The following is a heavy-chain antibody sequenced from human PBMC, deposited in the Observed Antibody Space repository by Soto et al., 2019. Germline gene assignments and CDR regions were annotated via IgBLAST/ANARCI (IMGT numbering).Heavy chain of an antibody. CDR2: ISWNSGSI. D-gene: IGHD3-10*01. J-gene: IGHJ4*02. CDR1: GFTFDDYA. CDR3: AKVRNVNYYGSGSHPLGLDY. Sequence: EVQLVESGGGLVQPGRSLRLSCAASGFTFDDYAMHWVRQAPGKGLEWVSGISWNSGSIGYADSVKGRFTISRDNAKNSLYLQMNSLRAEDTALYYCAKVRNVNYYGSGSHPLGLDYWGQGTLVTVSS. V-gene: IGHV3-9*01.